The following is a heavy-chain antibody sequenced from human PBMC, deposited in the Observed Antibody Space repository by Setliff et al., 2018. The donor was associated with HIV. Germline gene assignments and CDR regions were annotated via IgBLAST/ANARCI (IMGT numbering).Heavy chain of an antibody. D-gene: IGHD6-25*01. CDR3: ARMSISASVYFDY. CDR2: IYHTGAT. CDR1: GGSISSDDHY. J-gene: IGHJ4*02. V-gene: IGHV4-30-4*01. Sequence: SETLSLTCTVSGGSISSDDHYWSWIRQPPGKGLEWIGYIYHTGATYYKSSLESRLTISVDTSKNQFSLKLNSVTAADTAVYFCARMSISASVYFDYWGQGSQVTVSS.